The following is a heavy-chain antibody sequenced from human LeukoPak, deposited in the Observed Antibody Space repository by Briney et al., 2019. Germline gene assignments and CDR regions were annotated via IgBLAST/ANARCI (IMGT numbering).Heavy chain of an antibody. J-gene: IGHJ4*02. CDR2: ISNTGSVI. Sequence: GGSLRLSCAASGSTFRSHTMNWVRQAPGKGPEWISYISNTGSVIYYADSVKGRFTISRDNAKNSLYLQMNSLRAGDTAVYYCATSSSYDWGQGTLVTVSS. V-gene: IGHV3-48*04. CDR1: GSTFRSHT. D-gene: IGHD6-13*01. CDR3: ATSSSYD.